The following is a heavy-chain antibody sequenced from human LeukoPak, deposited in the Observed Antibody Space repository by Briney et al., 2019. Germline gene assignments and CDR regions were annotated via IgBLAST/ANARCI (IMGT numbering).Heavy chain of an antibody. CDR1: GFTFSARY. Sequence: GGSLRLSCAASGFTFSARYMDWVRQAPGKGLEWVGRIREKVNSYTTVYAASVKGRFTISRDDSTNSVFLQMNSLKTEDTAVYYCAKAFCSEKQCTLDSWGQGTLVSVPS. D-gene: IGHD3-3*01. V-gene: IGHV3-72*01. CDR3: AKAFCSEKQCTLDS. CDR2: IREKVNSYTT. J-gene: IGHJ4*02.